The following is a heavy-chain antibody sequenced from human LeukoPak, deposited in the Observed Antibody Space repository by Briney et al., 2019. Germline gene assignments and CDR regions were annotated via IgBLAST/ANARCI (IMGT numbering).Heavy chain of an antibody. V-gene: IGHV3-33*05. CDR1: GFTFSTHG. CDR3: ARDGSGRDIDY. J-gene: IGHJ4*02. D-gene: IGHD1-26*01. Sequence: GGSLRLSCAASGFTFSTHGWHWVRQAPGKGLVWVAVISSDGSNKHYADSVKGRFTISRDDSKKTVFLKMNSLRVEDTGVYYCARDGSGRDIDYWGQGTLVTVSS. CDR2: ISSDGSNK.